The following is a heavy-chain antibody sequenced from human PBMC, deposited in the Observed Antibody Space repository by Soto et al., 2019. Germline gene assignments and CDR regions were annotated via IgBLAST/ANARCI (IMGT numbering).Heavy chain of an antibody. J-gene: IGHJ5*02. D-gene: IGHD3-16*01. CDR1: GGSISSSSYY. CDR2: IYYSGST. Sequence: SETLSLTCTVSGGSISSSSYYWGWIRQPPGKGLEWIGSIYYSGSTYYNPSLKSRVTISVDTSKNQFSLKLRSDDTAVYYCARGDSRRWFDPWGQGTLVTVSS. CDR3: ARGDSRRWFDP. V-gene: IGHV4-39*01.